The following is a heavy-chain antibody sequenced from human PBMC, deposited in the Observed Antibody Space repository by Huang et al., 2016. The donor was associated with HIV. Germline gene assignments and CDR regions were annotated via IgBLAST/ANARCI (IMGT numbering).Heavy chain of an antibody. D-gene: IGHD3-10*01. CDR3: ARFGSYYYGSGSYLDAFDI. J-gene: IGHJ3*02. CDR2: ITSSSGSI. Sequence: EVQLMESGGGLVQPGGSLRLSCAASGFTFSTYNMNWGRQAPGKGLEWVAYITSSSGSIYYADSVKGRFTSSRDNAKNSLYLQMNSLRAEDTAVYYCARFGSYYYGSGSYLDAFDIWGQGTMVTVSS. CDR1: GFTFSTYN. V-gene: IGHV3-48*01.